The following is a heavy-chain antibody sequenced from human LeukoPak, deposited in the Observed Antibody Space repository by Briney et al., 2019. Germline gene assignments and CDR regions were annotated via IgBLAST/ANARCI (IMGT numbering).Heavy chain of an antibody. CDR1: GFTFSSYG. D-gene: IGHD3-3*02. CDR3: AKDSTRDYYYYMDV. J-gene: IGHJ6*03. V-gene: IGHV3-30*02. CDR2: IRYDGSNK. Sequence: GGSLRLSCAASGFTFSSYGMHWVRQAPGKGLEWVAFIRYDGSNKYYADSVKGRFTISRDNSKNTLYLQMNSLRAEDTAVYYCAKDSTRDYYYYMDVWGKGTTVTVSS.